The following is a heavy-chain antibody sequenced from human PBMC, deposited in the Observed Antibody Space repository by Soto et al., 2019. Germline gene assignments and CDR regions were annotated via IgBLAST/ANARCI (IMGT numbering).Heavy chain of an antibody. D-gene: IGHD2-15*01. CDR3: ATGTLVVAAPPNYSPGI. Sequence: QVQLVESGGGVVQPGRSLRLSCAASGFTFSSYGMHWVRQAPGKGLEWVAVISYDGSNKYYADSVKGRFTISRDNSKNTLYLQMNSLRAEDTAVYYCATGTLVVAAPPNYSPGIWGQGTMVTVSS. J-gene: IGHJ3*02. CDR1: GFTFSSYG. V-gene: IGHV3-30*03. CDR2: ISYDGSNK.